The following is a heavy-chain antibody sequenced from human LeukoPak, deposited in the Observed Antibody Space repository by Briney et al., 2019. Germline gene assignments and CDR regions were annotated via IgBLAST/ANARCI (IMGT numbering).Heavy chain of an antibody. Sequence: KPSETLSLTCTVSGSSISSGSYYWSGIRQPAGKGLEWIGRIYTSGSTNYNPSLKSRVTISVDTSKNQFSLKLSSVTAADTAVYYCARDDSSSWANDYWGQGTLVTVSS. CDR1: GSSISSGSYY. D-gene: IGHD6-13*01. CDR3: ARDDSSSWANDY. CDR2: IYTSGST. V-gene: IGHV4-61*02. J-gene: IGHJ4*02.